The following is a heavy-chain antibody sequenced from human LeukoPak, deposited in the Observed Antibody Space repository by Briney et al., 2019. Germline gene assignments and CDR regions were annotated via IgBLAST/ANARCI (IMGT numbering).Heavy chain of an antibody. V-gene: IGHV4-39*01. J-gene: IGHJ5*02. CDR2: IYSSGST. D-gene: IGHD3-9*01. CDR3: ARHYERYFDWAPSGFDP. Sequence: PSETLSLTCTVSGASISGSGYYWGWIRQPPGKGLEWIGSIYSSGSTYYNASLQSRVTISIETSKNQISLRLNSVTAADTAVYHCARHYERYFDWAPSGFDPWGQGTLVTVSP. CDR1: GASISGSGYY.